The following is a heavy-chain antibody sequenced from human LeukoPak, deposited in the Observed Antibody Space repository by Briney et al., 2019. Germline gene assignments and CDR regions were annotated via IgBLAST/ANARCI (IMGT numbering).Heavy chain of an antibody. Sequence: SETLSLTCTVSGGSISSSSYYWGWIRQPPGKGLEWIGSIYYSGSTYYNPSLKSRVTISVDTSKNQFSLKLSSVTAADTAVYYCARWIQLGNPLRDWGQGTLVTVSS. CDR1: GGSISSSSYY. CDR2: IYYSGST. D-gene: IGHD5-18*01. CDR3: ARWIQLGNPLRD. V-gene: IGHV4-39*07. J-gene: IGHJ4*02.